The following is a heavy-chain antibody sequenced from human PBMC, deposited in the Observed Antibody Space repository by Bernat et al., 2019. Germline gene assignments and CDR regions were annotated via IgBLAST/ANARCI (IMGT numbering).Heavy chain of an antibody. D-gene: IGHD4-17*01. Sequence: EVQLLESGGDLVQPGGSLRLSCAASGFTFNSYAMGWVRQVPGKGLEWVSAISNGGRSTYYADSVKGRFTISRDNSKNTMYLQMNSLRAEDTAVYHCAKDRTTVTTVYFDCWGQGTLVTVSS. J-gene: IGHJ4*02. CDR3: AKDRTTVTTVYFDC. CDR1: GFTFNSYA. CDR2: ISNGGRST. V-gene: IGHV3-23*01.